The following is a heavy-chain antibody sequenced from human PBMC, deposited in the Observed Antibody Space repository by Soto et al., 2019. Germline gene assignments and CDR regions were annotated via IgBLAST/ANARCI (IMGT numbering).Heavy chain of an antibody. Sequence: SETLSLTCTVSGGSISSYYWSWIRQPAGKGLEWIGRIYTSGSTNYNPSLKSRVTMSVDTSKNQFSLKLSSVTAADTAVYYCARDGPAVAGTWVYYYYGMDVWGQGTTVTVSS. CDR1: GGSISSYY. CDR3: ARDGPAVAGTWVYYYYGMDV. CDR2: IYTSGST. D-gene: IGHD6-19*01. V-gene: IGHV4-4*07. J-gene: IGHJ6*02.